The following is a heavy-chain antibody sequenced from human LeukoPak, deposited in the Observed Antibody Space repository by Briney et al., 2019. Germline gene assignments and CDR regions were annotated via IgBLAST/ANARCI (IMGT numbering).Heavy chain of an antibody. Sequence: GRPLRLSCEASGFTFSSFGMHWVRQAPGKGLEWVAVIWNDGSNKYYADSVKGRFTISRDNSRNTLYLQMNSLRDEDTAVYYCAREWGRIAVAGGPGYWGQGTRVTVSS. CDR2: IWNDGSNK. D-gene: IGHD6-19*01. J-gene: IGHJ4*02. CDR3: AREWGRIAVAGGPGY. CDR1: GFTFSSFG. V-gene: IGHV3-33*01.